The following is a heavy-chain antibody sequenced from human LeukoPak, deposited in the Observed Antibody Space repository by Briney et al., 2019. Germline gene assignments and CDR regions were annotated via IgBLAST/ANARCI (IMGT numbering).Heavy chain of an antibody. CDR1: GFTFSNYW. Sequence: GGSLRLSCAASGFTFSNYWMTWVRQAPGKGLEWVANIKPDGSEKFYVDSVKGRFTISRDNAENSLYLQMNSLRAEDTAVCYCARGGYSSSCYWVYWGQGALVTVSS. CDR2: IKPDGSEK. CDR3: ARGGYSSSCYWVY. J-gene: IGHJ4*02. V-gene: IGHV3-7*01. D-gene: IGHD6-13*01.